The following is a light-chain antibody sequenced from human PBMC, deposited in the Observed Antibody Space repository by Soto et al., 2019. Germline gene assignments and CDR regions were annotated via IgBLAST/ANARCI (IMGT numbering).Light chain of an antibody. CDR3: GAWDSSLTGGV. CDR1: SSNIGSDY. V-gene: IGLV1-51*02. Sequence: QSVLTQPPSVSAAPGQKDTISCSGSSSNIGSDYVSWYQQLPGTAPKLLIYENSERPSGIPDRFSGSKSGTSATLGITGLQTGDEADYYCGAWDSSLTGGVFGGGTKVTVL. J-gene: IGLJ2*01. CDR2: ENS.